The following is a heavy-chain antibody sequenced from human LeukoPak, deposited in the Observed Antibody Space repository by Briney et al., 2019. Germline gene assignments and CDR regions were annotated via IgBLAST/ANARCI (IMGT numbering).Heavy chain of an antibody. CDR3: AKGRNYGDYEAIFDY. Sequence: PGGSLRLSCAASGFTFSSYAMSWVRQAPGKGLEWVSAISGSGGSTYYADSVKGRFTIFRDNSKNTLYLQMNSLRAEDTAVYYCAKGRNYGDYEAIFDYWGQGTLVTVSS. CDR2: ISGSGGST. CDR1: GFTFSSYA. J-gene: IGHJ4*02. D-gene: IGHD4-17*01. V-gene: IGHV3-23*01.